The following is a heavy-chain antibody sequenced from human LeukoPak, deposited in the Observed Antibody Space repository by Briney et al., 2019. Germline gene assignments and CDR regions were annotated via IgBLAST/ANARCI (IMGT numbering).Heavy chain of an antibody. J-gene: IGHJ3*02. Sequence: GGSLRLSCAASGFTFSTYEMNWVRQAPGKGLEWVSYITSSGNTIYYADSVKGRFTISRDNAKNSLYLQMHSLRADDTAVYYCARDFVNGSSDSFDIWGQGTMVTVSS. CDR2: ITSSGNTI. D-gene: IGHD1-26*01. V-gene: IGHV3-48*03. CDR1: GFTFSTYE. CDR3: ARDFVNGSSDSFDI.